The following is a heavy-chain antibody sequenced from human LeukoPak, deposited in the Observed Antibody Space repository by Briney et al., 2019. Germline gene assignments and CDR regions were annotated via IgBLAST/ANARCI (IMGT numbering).Heavy chain of an antibody. CDR1: GGTFSSYT. Sequence: ASVKVSCXASGGTFSSYTISWVRQAPGQGLEWMGRIIPILGIANYAQKFQGRVTITADKSTSTAYMELSSLRSEDTAVYYCARGAWFGESSPDSEYYFDYWGQGTLVTVSS. CDR2: IIPILGIA. J-gene: IGHJ4*02. V-gene: IGHV1-69*02. CDR3: ARGAWFGESSPDSEYYFDY. D-gene: IGHD3-10*01.